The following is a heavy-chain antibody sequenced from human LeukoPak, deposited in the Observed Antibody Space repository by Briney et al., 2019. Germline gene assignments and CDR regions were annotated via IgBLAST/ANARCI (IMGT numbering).Heavy chain of an antibody. D-gene: IGHD6-6*01. CDR2: FDPEDGET. CDR1: GYTLTELS. Sequence: ASVKVSCKVSGYTLTELSMHWVRQAPGKGLEWMGGFDPEDGETIYAQKFQGRVTMTEDTSTDTAYMELSSLRSEDTAVYYCATAPARPTAFGIWGQGTMVTISS. V-gene: IGHV1-24*01. CDR3: ATAPARPTAFGI. J-gene: IGHJ3*02.